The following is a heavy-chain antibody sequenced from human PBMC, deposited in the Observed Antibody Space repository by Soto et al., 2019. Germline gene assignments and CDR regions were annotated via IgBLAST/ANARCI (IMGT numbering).Heavy chain of an antibody. Sequence: SDTLSLTCTVSCGSVSSGHYLRSWIRQPPGKGLEWIGYVYYSGNTNYNPSLKSRVTISIDTSKNQFSLRLSSVTAADAAVYYCARGGIAARYYYYYGMDVWGQGTTVTVSS. CDR2: VYYSGNT. CDR3: ARGGIAARYYYYYGMDV. J-gene: IGHJ6*02. CDR1: CGSVSSGHYL. D-gene: IGHD6-6*01. V-gene: IGHV4-61*01.